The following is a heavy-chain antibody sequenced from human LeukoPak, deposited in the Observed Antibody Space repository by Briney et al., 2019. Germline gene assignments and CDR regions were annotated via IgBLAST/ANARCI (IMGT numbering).Heavy chain of an antibody. D-gene: IGHD4-11*01. CDR1: GYTFTSYA. J-gene: IGHJ6*02. Sequence: SVKVSCKASGYTFTSYAISWVRQAPGQGLEWMGGIIPIFGTANYAQKFQGRVTITADESTSTAYMELSSLRSEDTAVYYCASAVYSNYYYYYGMDVWGQGTTVTVSS. V-gene: IGHV1-69*13. CDR2: IIPIFGTA. CDR3: ASAVYSNYYYYYGMDV.